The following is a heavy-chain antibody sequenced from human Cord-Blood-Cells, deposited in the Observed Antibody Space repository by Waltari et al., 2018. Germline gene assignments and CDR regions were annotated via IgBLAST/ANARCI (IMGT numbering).Heavy chain of an antibody. CDR1: GGSISSSNW. V-gene: IGHV4-4*02. Sequence: QVQLQESGPGLVKPSGTLSLTCAVSGGSISSSNWWSWVRQPPGKGLEWIGEIYHSGGTNYNPSLQSRVTIAVDKSKNQFSLKLSSVTAADTAVYYCARSVHDYSNYFDYWGQGTLVTVSS. J-gene: IGHJ4*02. D-gene: IGHD4-4*01. CDR2: IYHSGGT. CDR3: ARSVHDYSNYFDY.